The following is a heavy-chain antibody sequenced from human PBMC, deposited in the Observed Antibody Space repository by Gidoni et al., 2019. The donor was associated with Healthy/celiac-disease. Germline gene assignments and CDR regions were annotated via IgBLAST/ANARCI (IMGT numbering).Heavy chain of an antibody. CDR3: ARDRRYITMVRGVIGDYYYGMDV. CDR2: ISAYNGNT. V-gene: IGHV1-18*01. J-gene: IGHJ6*02. CDR1: GYTFTSYG. D-gene: IGHD3-10*01. Sequence: QVQLVQSGAEVKKPGASVKVSCKASGYTFTSYGISWGRQAPGQGHEWMGWISAYNGNTNYAKKLQGRVTMTTDTSTSTAYMELRSLRSDDTAVYYCARDRRYITMVRGVIGDYYYGMDVWGQGTTVTVSS.